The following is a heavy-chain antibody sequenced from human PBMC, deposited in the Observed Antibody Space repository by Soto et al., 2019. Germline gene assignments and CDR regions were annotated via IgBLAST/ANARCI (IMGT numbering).Heavy chain of an antibody. CDR2: IKSKTDGGTT. J-gene: IGHJ4*02. CDR1: GFTFSNAW. Sequence: GGSLRLSCAASGFTFSNAWMNWVRQAPGKGLEWVGRIKSKTDGGTTDYAAPVKGRFTISRDDSKNTLYLQMNSLKTEDTAVYYCTTDSGHCSGGSCYSIGYWGQGTLVTVSS. CDR3: TTDSGHCSGGSCYSIGY. V-gene: IGHV3-15*07. D-gene: IGHD2-15*01.